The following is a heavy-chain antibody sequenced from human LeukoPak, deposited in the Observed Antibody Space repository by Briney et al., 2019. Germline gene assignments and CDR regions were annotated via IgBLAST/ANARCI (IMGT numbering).Heavy chain of an antibody. CDR1: GYTFTGYY. D-gene: IGHD5-18*01. CDR3: ARETDRGYSYGETDY. Sequence: ASVKVSCKASGYTFTGYYMHWVRQAPGQGLEWMGWINPNSGGTNYAQKFQGRVTMTRDTSISTAYMELSRLRSDDTAVYYCARETDRGYSYGETDYWGQGTLVTVSS. J-gene: IGHJ4*02. V-gene: IGHV1-2*02. CDR2: INPNSGGT.